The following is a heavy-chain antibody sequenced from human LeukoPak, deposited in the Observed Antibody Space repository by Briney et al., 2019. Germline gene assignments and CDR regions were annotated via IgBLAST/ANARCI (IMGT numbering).Heavy chain of an antibody. J-gene: IGHJ3*02. CDR1: GGSISSGSYF. CDR2: ISSSGST. Sequence: SETLSLTCTVSGGSISSGSYFWSWIRQPAGKGLEWIGRISSSGSTNYNPSLKSRVTISVDTSKNQFSLKLSSVTAADTAVYFCARGPYSYDSSGAFDIWGQGTMVTVSS. V-gene: IGHV4-61*02. D-gene: IGHD3-22*01. CDR3: ARGPYSYDSSGAFDI.